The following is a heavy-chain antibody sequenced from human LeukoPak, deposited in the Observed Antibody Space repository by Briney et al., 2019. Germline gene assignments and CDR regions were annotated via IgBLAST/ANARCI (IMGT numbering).Heavy chain of an antibody. Sequence: ASVKVSCKASGYTFTSYYMHWVRQAPGQGLEWMGKINPSGGSTSYAQNFQGRVTMTRDTSTSTVYMELSSLRSEDTAVYYCARTIVDGGTNYWGQGTLVTVSS. D-gene: IGHD2-15*01. CDR2: INPSGGST. V-gene: IGHV1-46*01. CDR1: GYTFTSYY. CDR3: ARTIVDGGTNY. J-gene: IGHJ4*02.